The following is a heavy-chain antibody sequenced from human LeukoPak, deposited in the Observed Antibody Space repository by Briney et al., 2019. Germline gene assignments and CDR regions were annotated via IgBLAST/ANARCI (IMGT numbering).Heavy chain of an antibody. Sequence: GGSLRLSCAASGFTVSSNYMSWVRQAPGRGLEWVSVVYSGGSTYYADSVKGRFTISRDNSKNTLYLQMNSLRAEDTAVYYCARDLENDYWGQGTLVTVSS. J-gene: IGHJ4*02. CDR1: GFTVSSNY. CDR3: ARDLENDY. CDR2: VYSGGST. V-gene: IGHV3-53*01. D-gene: IGHD5-24*01.